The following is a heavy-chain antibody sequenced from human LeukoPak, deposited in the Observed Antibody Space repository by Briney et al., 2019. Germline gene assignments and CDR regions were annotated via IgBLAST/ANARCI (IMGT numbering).Heavy chain of an antibody. D-gene: IGHD2-2*01. CDR2: ISSSSSYI. Sequence: GSLRLSCAASGFTFSSYSMNWVRQAPGKGLEWVSSISSSSSYIYYADSVKGRFTISRDNAKNSLYLQMNSLRAEDTAVYYCARDVLGYCSSTSCYDPFPFDYWGQGTLVTVSS. V-gene: IGHV3-21*01. J-gene: IGHJ4*02. CDR3: ARDVLGYCSSTSCYDPFPFDY. CDR1: GFTFSSYS.